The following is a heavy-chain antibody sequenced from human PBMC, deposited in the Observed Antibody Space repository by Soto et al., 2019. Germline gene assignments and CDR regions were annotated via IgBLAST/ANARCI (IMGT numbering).Heavy chain of an antibody. J-gene: IGHJ5*02. D-gene: IGHD1-26*01. CDR3: ARRVKGPKGALYNWFDP. Sequence: PGESLKISCKGSGYSFTSYWIGWVRQMPGKGLEWMGIIYPGDSDTRYSPSFQGQVTISADKSISTAYLQWSSLKASDTAMYYCARRVKGPKGALYNWFDPWGQGTLVTVSS. CDR1: GYSFTSYW. CDR2: IYPGDSDT. V-gene: IGHV5-51*01.